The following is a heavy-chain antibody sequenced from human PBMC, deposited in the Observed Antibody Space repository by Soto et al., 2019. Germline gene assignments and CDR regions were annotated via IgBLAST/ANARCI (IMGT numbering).Heavy chain of an antibody. CDR2: IFYSGST. CDR3: ARHRPTLTTYTL. V-gene: IGHV4-39*01. J-gene: IGHJ4*02. CDR1: GGSFINSDYY. Sequence: SETLSLTCTVSGGSFINSDYYWGWIRQPPEKGLEWIGSIFYSGSTYYNPSLKSRVTISVDTSKNQFSLKLSSVTAAETAVYYCARHRPTLTTYTLWGQGTLVTVSS. D-gene: IGHD4-4*01.